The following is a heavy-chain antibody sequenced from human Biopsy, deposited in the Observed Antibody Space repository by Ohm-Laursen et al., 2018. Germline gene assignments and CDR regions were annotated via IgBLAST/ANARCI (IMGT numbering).Heavy chain of an antibody. V-gene: IGHV4-59*01. J-gene: IGHJ3*01. CDR1: GGSMSGDY. CDR2: ISDRGTT. D-gene: IGHD3-3*01. Sequence: GTLSLTCPVSGGSMSGDYWSWIRQSPRKGLEWIGHISDRGTTNSNPSLRGRITISVDTSKNQFSLKLNSVSAADTALFFCARLYRLDDYWNDDPPDAFDVWGPGTMVTVSS. CDR3: ARLYRLDDYWNDDPPDAFDV.